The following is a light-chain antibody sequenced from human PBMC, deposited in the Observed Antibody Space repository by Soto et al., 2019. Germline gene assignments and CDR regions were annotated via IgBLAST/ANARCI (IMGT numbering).Light chain of an antibody. CDR3: SSYAGSSSNSYV. CDR1: SSDVGDYNH. Sequence: QSVLTQTPSASGSPGHSVTISCTGTSSDVGDYNHVSWYQQHPGKAPKLMIYEVSKRPSGVPDRFSGSKSGNTASLTVSGLQAEDEADYYCSSYAGSSSNSYVFGTGTKVTV. CDR2: EVS. J-gene: IGLJ1*01. V-gene: IGLV2-8*01.